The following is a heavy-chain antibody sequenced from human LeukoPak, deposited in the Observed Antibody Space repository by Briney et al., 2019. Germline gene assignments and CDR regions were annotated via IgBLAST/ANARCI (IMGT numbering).Heavy chain of an antibody. V-gene: IGHV3-23*01. J-gene: IGHJ4*02. D-gene: IGHD3-16*01. CDR1: GFIFTSYA. CDR2: ISGSGGAT. CDR3: TLGEYDGGYFDR. Sequence: GGSLRLSCAASGFIFTSYAVTWVRQAPGKGLEWVSTISGSGGATYYADSVKGRFTISKDNSKTTLYLQMHSLRADDTAVYYCTLGEYDGGYFDRWGQGTLVTVSS.